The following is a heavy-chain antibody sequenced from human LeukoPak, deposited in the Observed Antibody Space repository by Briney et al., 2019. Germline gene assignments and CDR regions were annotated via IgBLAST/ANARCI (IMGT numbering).Heavy chain of an antibody. CDR3: ARLRTYGYYYDGMDV. D-gene: IGHD3-16*01. CDR2: IRSSGSTK. Sequence: PGGSLRLSCAASGFNLTTYSMNWVRQAPGKGLEWVSYIRSSGSTKYYADSVKGRFTISRDNAENSLYLQMNSLRAEDTAVYYCARLRTYGYYYDGMDVWGQGTTVTVSS. V-gene: IGHV3-48*04. J-gene: IGHJ6*02. CDR1: GFNLTTYS.